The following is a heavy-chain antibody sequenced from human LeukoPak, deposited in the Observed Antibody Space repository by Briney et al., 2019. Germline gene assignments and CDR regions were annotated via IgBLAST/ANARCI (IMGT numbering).Heavy chain of an antibody. CDR3: ARVPMVQGVIRAFDI. V-gene: IGHV1-69*13. CDR2: IIPIFGTA. CDR1: GYTFTSYG. J-gene: IGHJ3*02. Sequence: VASVKVSCKASGYTFTSYGISWVRQAPGQGLEWMGGIIPIFGTANYAQKFQGRVTITADESTSTAYMELSSLRSEDTAVYYCARVPMVQGVIRAFDIWGQGTMVTVSS. D-gene: IGHD3-10*01.